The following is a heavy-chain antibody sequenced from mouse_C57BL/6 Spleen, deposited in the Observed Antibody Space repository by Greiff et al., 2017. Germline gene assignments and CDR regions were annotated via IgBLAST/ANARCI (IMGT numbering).Heavy chain of an antibody. CDR2: IYPGDGDT. CDR3: ARRDYYEGNFDY. Sequence: QVQLQQSGAELVKPGASVKISCKASGYAFSSYWMNWVKQRPGKGLEWIGQIYPGDGDTNYNGKFKGKATLTADKSSSTAYMQLSSLTSENSAVCFCARRDYYEGNFDYWGQGTTRTVPA. D-gene: IGHD1-1*01. V-gene: IGHV1-80*01. CDR1: GYAFSSYW. J-gene: IGHJ2*01.